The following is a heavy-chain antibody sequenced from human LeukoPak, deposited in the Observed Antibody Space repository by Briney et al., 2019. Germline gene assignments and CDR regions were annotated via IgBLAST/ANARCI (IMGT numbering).Heavy chain of an antibody. Sequence: GGSLRLSCAASGFTFSRYAIHWVRQAPGMGLEWVAVISYDGSNKYYADSVKGRFTISRDNSKNTLFLQMNSLRAEDTAVYYCAREGHSYGSGCGMDVWGQGTTVTVSS. CDR2: ISYDGSNK. J-gene: IGHJ6*02. CDR3: AREGHSYGSGCGMDV. D-gene: IGHD5-18*01. V-gene: IGHV3-30-3*01. CDR1: GFTFSRYA.